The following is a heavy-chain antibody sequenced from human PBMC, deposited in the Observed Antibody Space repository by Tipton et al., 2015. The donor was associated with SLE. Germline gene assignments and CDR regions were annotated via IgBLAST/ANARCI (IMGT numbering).Heavy chain of an antibody. J-gene: IGHJ6*03. CDR1: GFTFSSYS. CDR3: ARDPFYYYYMDV. V-gene: IGHV3-21*01. Sequence: GSLRLSCAASGFTFSSYSMNWVRQAPGKGLEWVSSISSSSSYIYYADSVKGRFTISRDNAKNSLYLQMNSLRAEDTAVYYCARDPFYYYYMDVWGKGTTVTVSS. CDR2: ISSSSSYI.